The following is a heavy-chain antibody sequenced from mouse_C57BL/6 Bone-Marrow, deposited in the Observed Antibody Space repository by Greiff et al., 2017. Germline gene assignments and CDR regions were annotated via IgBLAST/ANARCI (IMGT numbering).Heavy chain of an antibody. CDR2: INPYNGGT. J-gene: IGHJ1*03. CDR3: AREEGGGYFDV. V-gene: IGHV1-19*01. Sequence: EVKLMESGPVLVKPGASVKMSCKASGYTFTDYYMNWVKQSHGKSLEWIGVINPYNGGTSYNQKFKGKATLTVDKSSSTAYMELNSLTSEDSAVYYCAREEGGGYFDVWGTGTTVTVSS. CDR1: GYTFTDYY.